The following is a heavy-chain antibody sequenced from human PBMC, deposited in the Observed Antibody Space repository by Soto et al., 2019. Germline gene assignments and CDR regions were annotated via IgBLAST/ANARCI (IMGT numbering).Heavy chain of an antibody. V-gene: IGHV1-3*01. D-gene: IGHD6-19*01. CDR1: GYMFTKSA. J-gene: IGHJ4*01. CDR3: ARDGVAAGNINFDY. Sequence: GTSVKVSCKASGYMFTKSAMHWVRQAPGQRLEWMGWISGDSSNTKYSPKLQDRVTITRDTSASTAYMELSSLRYEDTALYYCARDGVAAGNINFDYWGQGTLVTVSS. CDR2: ISGDSSNT.